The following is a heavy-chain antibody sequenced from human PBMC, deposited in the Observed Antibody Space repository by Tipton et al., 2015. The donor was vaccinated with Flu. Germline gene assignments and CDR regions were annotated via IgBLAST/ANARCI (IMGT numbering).Heavy chain of an antibody. CDR1: GGSFVSSHYY. Sequence: GLVKPSETLSLVCTVPGGSFVSSHYYWGWIRQSPGKGLEWIGSIYYNGRVDYNPSLQSRVSITLDTSKNRFSLKVTSVTAADTAVYFCVSDRAPNSSGYYDGFDLWGQGSWVTVSS. D-gene: IGHD6-25*01. J-gene: IGHJ3*01. V-gene: IGHV4-39*07. CDR3: VSDRAPNSSGYYDGFDL. CDR2: IYYNGRV.